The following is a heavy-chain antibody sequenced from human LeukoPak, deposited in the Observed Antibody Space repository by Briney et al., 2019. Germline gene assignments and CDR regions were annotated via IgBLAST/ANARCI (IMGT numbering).Heavy chain of an antibody. CDR1: GFTFSSYA. D-gene: IGHD6-13*01. J-gene: IGHJ5*02. Sequence: GGSLRLSCAASGFTFSSYAMSWVRQAPGKGLEWVSAISGSGGSTYYADSVRGRFTISRDNSKNTLYLQMNSLRAEDTAVYYCAKYSSSWSTYNWFDPWGQGTLVTVSS. CDR3: AKYSSSWSTYNWFDP. CDR2: ISGSGGST. V-gene: IGHV3-23*01.